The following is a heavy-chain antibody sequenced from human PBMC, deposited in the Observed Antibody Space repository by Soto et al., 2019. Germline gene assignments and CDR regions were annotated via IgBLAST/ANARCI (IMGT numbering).Heavy chain of an antibody. D-gene: IGHD3-3*01. CDR1: GYSFTSYW. Sequence: GESLKISCKGSGYSFTSYWIGSVRQMPGKGREWMGIIYPGDSDTRYSPSFQGHVPIAAAKSISTAYLQWSSLKASDTAMYYCARHAPTNDFWSGYYSYGMDVWGQGTTVTVSS. V-gene: IGHV5-51*01. CDR2: IYPGDSDT. J-gene: IGHJ6*02. CDR3: ARHAPTNDFWSGYYSYGMDV.